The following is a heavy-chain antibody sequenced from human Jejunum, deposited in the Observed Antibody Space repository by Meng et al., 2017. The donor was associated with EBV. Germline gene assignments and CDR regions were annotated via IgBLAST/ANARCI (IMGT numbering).Heavy chain of an antibody. Sequence: GPLVRSGSCLKKPGASVKCSCKASGYPFTSSGINWVRQAPGQGLEWMGWIDTNTGYPTYAQDFTGRFVFSLDTSVSTAYLQITSLSTEDNAVYYCARVRPGGGWFDPWGQGTLVTVSS. D-gene: IGHD2-8*02. J-gene: IGHJ5*02. V-gene: IGHV7-4-1*02. CDR1: GYPFTSSG. CDR3: ARVRPGGGWFDP. CDR2: IDTNTGYP.